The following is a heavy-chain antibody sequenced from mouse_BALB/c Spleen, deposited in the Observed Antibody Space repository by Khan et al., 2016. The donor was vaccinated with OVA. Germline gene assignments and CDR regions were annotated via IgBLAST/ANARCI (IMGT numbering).Heavy chain of an antibody. CDR1: GFTFSNYG. J-gene: IGHJ3*01. Sequence: EVELVESGGDLVKPGGSLKLSCAASGFTFSNYGMSWVRQIPDKRLEWVATINSDGTYTYYPDSVKGRFTIYRNNAKNTLDLEMSSLKSEETAMYYCASHLTVSFAYWGQGALVTGSA. D-gene: IGHD4-1*01. CDR2: INSDGTYT. CDR3: ASHLTVSFAY. V-gene: IGHV5-6*01.